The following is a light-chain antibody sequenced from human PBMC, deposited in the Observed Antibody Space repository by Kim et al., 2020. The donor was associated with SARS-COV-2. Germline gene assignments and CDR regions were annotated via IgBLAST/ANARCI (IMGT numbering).Light chain of an antibody. CDR3: QSFDSNIQV. CDR2: ENN. J-gene: IGLJ3*02. Sequence: GKTVTISSTRSSGSSASNDVQWYQQRPGSSPTAVIFENNQRPSGVPDRFSGSSDSSSNSASLTIAGLKTEDEADYYCQSFDSNIQVFGGGTKLTVL. CDR1: SGSSASND. V-gene: IGLV6-57*01.